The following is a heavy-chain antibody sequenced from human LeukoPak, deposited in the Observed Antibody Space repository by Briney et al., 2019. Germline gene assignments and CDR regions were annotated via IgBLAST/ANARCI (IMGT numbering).Heavy chain of an antibody. J-gene: IGHJ4*02. Sequence: SETLSLTCTVSGGSISSYYWSWIRQPPGKGLEWIGYIYYSGSTYYNPSLKSRVTISVDTSKNQFSLKLSSVTAADTAVYYCARDRGRLDYWGQGTLVTVSS. CDR2: IYYSGST. CDR3: ARDRGRLDY. V-gene: IGHV4-59*12. D-gene: IGHD3-10*01. CDR1: GGSISSYY.